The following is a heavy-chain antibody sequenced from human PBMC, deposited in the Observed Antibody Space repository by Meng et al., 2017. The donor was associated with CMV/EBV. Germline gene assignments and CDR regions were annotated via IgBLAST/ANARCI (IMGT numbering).Heavy chain of an antibody. CDR3: AKAMMVRGPLDY. J-gene: IGHJ4*02. D-gene: IGHD3-10*01. CDR2: IRYDGSNK. Sequence: GESLKISCAASGFTFSSYGMHWVRQAPGKGLEWVAFIRYDGSNKYYADSVKGRFTISRDKSKNTLYLQMNSLRAEDTAVYYCAKAMMVRGPLDYWGQGTLVTVSS. CDR1: GFTFSSYG. V-gene: IGHV3-30*02.